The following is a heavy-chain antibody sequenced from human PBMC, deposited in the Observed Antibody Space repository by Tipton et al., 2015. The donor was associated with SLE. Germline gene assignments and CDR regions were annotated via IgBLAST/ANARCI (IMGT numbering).Heavy chain of an antibody. CDR1: RGSVSSGAYY. CDR2: VFSSGTT. Sequence: LRLSCTVSRGSVSSGAYYWSWIRQHPGKGLAWIGYVFSSGTTYYNPSLKGRHSLSLDTSQNQLSLKLSSVTSADTAVYYCAAARDIVVVPAAIGYFQHWGQGTLVTVSS. D-gene: IGHD2-2*02. CDR3: AAARDIVVVPAAIGYFQH. V-gene: IGHV4-31*02. J-gene: IGHJ1*01.